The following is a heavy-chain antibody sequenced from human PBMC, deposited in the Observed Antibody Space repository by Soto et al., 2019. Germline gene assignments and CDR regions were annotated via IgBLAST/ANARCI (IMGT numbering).Heavy chain of an antibody. CDR2: IKQDGSEK. D-gene: IGHD6-6*01. CDR1: GFTFSNYW. V-gene: IGHV3-7*01. Sequence: PGGSLGLSCAASGFTFSNYWMSWVRQAPGKGLEWVANIKQDGSEKYYVDSVKGRFTISRDNAKNSLYLQMNSLRAEDTAVYYCAKDNRKLTGTPCDYWGQGTLVTVSS. J-gene: IGHJ4*02. CDR3: AKDNRKLTGTPCDY.